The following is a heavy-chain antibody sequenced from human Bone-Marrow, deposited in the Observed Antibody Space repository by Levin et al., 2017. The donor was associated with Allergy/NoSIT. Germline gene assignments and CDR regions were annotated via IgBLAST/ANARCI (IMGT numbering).Heavy chain of an antibody. V-gene: IGHV5-51*01. CDR1: GYIFSTYW. Sequence: AASVKVSCKSSGYIFSTYWIGWVRQLPGKGPECMGIIYPGDSNTRYSRSFQGRVTISADKSIRTAYLQWSSLKASDSAIYYCARLPAHYYGSGSYSYYFDYWGQGTLVTVSS. CDR3: ARLPAHYYGSGSYSYYFDY. J-gene: IGHJ4*02. CDR2: IYPGDSNT. D-gene: IGHD3-10*01.